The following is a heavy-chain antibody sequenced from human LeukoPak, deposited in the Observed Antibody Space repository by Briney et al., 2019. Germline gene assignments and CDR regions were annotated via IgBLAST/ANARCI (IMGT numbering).Heavy chain of an antibody. V-gene: IGHV3-23*01. CDR2: ISASGHAT. D-gene: IGHD1-26*01. Sequence: GGGLLLACSASGFPLRSYPRAWGRQTTGKGVGVHGKGLEWDSTISASGHATYYPDSVRGRFTISRDNSKSTLHLQMDSLRAEDSALYYCAKWPEGATPKFHHWGQGTLVTVSS. J-gene: IGHJ4*02. CDR1: GFPLRSYP. CDR3: AKWPEGATPKFHH.